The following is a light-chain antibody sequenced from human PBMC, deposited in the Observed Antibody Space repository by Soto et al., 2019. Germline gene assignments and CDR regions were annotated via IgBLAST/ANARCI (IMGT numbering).Light chain of an antibody. J-gene: IGLJ2*01. CDR2: DDS. Sequence: QSVLTQPASVSGSPGQSITISCTGTSSDVGGYNYVSWYQQHPGKAPKLMIYDDSNRPSGVSNRFSGSKSGNTASLTISGLQAEDEADYYCSSYTSSSTLGHVVFGGGTKLTVL. CDR3: SSYTSSSTLGHVV. CDR1: SSDVGGYNY. V-gene: IGLV2-14*01.